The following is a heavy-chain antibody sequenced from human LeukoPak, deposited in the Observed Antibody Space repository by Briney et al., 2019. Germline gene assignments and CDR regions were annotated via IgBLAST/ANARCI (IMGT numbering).Heavy chain of an antibody. J-gene: IGHJ4*02. CDR1: GITFDNYA. CDR2: ISGSGGVT. V-gene: IGHV3-23*01. Sequence: GGSLRLSXAASGITFDNYAMSWVRQSPGKGLEWLSDISGSGGVTHYADSVKGRFTISRDNSKNTLYLQMNSLRAEDTAVYYCAKSVGWVKYYFDYWGQGTLVTVSS. D-gene: IGHD6-19*01. CDR3: AKSVGWVKYYFDY.